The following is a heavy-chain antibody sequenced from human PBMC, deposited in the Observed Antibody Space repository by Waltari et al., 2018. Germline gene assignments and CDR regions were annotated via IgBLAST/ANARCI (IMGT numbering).Heavy chain of an antibody. J-gene: IGHJ4*02. V-gene: IGHV3-73*01. CDR1: GLIYRDSA. Sequence: EVQLVESGGGWGRPGGALKLTGAATGLIYRDSAIHWVRQASGKGLEWVGRIRTNANNYATSYGASVKGRFTISRDDSRNTAYLQMNSLKIDDTAVYFCSRHDPLDFWGQGTLVTVSS. CDR2: IRTNANNYAT. CDR3: SRHDPLDF.